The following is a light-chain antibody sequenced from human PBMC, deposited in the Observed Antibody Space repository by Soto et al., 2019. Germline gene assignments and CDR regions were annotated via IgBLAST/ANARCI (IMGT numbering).Light chain of an antibody. V-gene: IGKV1-5*01. J-gene: IGKJ4*01. Sequence: DIQMTQSPSTLSASVGDRVTITCRANQSISDWLAWYQQKPGKAPKLLIYDASNLESGVPSRFSGSGSGTEFTLTISSLQPDDFATYYCQQYNISPLTFGGGTKMEIK. CDR3: QQYNISPLT. CDR2: DAS. CDR1: QSISDW.